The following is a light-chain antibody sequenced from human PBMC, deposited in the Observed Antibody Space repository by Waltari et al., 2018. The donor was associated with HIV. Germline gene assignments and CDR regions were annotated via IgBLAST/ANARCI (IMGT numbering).Light chain of an antibody. Sequence: QTPLPQPASVSGPPAQSITISCTGTSCAVGGFNSVSLYQLHPGKAPKLMIYAVSNRPSGVSNRFSGSKSDNTASLTISGLQAEDEADYYCSSYTSTSTVYVFGTGTEVTVL. J-gene: IGLJ1*01. V-gene: IGLV2-14*03. CDR3: SSYTSTSTVYV. CDR1: SCAVGGFNS. CDR2: AVS.